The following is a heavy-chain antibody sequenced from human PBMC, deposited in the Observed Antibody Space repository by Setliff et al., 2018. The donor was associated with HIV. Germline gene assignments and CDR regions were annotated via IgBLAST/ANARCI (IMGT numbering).Heavy chain of an antibody. D-gene: IGHD3-10*01. CDR1: GYSISSGYY. J-gene: IGHJ4*02. Sequence: KPSETLSLTCAVSGYSISSGYYWGWIRQPPGKGLEWIGSMYHSGSTYYNPSLKSRVTISVDTSKNYLSLKLSYVTAADTAVYYCARQMPGVRGVIVASIDYWGQGTLVTVSS. CDR3: ARQMPGVRGVIVASIDY. CDR2: MYHSGST. V-gene: IGHV4-38-2*01.